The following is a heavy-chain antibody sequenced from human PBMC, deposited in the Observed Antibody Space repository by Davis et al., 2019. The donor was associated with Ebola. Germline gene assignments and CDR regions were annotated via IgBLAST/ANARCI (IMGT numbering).Heavy chain of an antibody. CDR3: ARDAVGADSDRYFDL. J-gene: IGHJ2*01. CDR1: GFTFSSYA. D-gene: IGHD1-26*01. Sequence: GESLKISCAASGFTFSSYAMSWVRQAPGKGLEWVSAISGSGGSTYYADSVKGRFTISRDNSKNTLYLQMNSLRAEDTAVYYCARDAVGADSDRYFDLWGRGTLVTVSS. CDR2: ISGSGGST. V-gene: IGHV3-23*01.